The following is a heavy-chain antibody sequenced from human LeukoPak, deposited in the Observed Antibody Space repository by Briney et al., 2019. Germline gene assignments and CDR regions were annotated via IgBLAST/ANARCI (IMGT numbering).Heavy chain of an antibody. CDR3: ARQSSSWYLWFDP. CDR1: GFSFGDYA. CDR2: ISSSSSYI. D-gene: IGHD6-13*01. Sequence: GGSLRLSCTASGFSFGDYAMSWVRQAPGKGLEWVSSISSSSSYIYYADSVKGRFTISRDNAKNSLYLQMNSLRAEDTAVYYCARQSSSWYLWFDPWGQGTLVTVSS. V-gene: IGHV3-21*01. J-gene: IGHJ5*02.